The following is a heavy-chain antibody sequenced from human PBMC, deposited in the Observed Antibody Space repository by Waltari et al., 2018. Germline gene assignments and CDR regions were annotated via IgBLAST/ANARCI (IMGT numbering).Heavy chain of an antibody. CDR1: GYTFTDYY. CDR3: APSAPSYDYVWGSYRG. V-gene: IGHV1-69-2*01. CDR2: VDPEDGDT. Sequence: EVQLVQSGAEVKKPGANVKSSCKASGYTFTDYYMHWVQQAPGKGLEWMGRVDPEDGDTIYAEKFQGRVTITADTSTDTAYMELSSLSSEDTAVYYCAPSAPSYDYVWGSYRGWGQGTLVTVSS. J-gene: IGHJ4*02. D-gene: IGHD3-16*02.